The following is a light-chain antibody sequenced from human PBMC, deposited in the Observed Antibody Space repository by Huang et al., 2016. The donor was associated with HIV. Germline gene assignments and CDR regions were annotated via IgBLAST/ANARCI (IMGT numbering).Light chain of an antibody. J-gene: IGKJ5*01. CDR1: QSLIYSDGNTY. CDR3: MQGTHWPPIT. Sequence: DVVLTQSPLSLPVTLGQPASISCWSSQSLIYSDGNTYLSWFQQRPGQSPRRLIYKISNRDSGVPDRFSGSGSGSDFTLKISKVEAEDVAVYYCMQGTHWPPITFGQETRLEI. CDR2: KIS. V-gene: IGKV2-30*01.